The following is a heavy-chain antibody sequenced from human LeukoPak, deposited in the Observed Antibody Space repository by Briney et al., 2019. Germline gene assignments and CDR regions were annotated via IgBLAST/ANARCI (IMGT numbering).Heavy chain of an antibody. D-gene: IGHD2-2*01. CDR1: GFTFSSSG. V-gene: IGHV3-33*01. CDR2: IGYDGSKK. J-gene: IGHJ6*02. CDR3: ARGVGSTTYYAMDV. Sequence: GGSLRLSCAASGFTFSSSGIHWVRQAPGKGLEWVAVIGYDGSKKYYAESVQGRFTISRDNSKNTLFLQMNGLRAEDTAVYYCARGVGSTTYYAMDVWGQGTTVTVSS.